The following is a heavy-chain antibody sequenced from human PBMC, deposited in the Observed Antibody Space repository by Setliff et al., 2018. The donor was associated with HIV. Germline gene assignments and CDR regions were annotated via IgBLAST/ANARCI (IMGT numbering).Heavy chain of an antibody. CDR2: IYDSGST. J-gene: IGHJ3*01. D-gene: IGHD3-3*01. Sequence: TLSLTCTVSGGSISSSTNWWTWVRQTPGKGLEWIGEIYDSGSTNYNPSLKSRVTISVDKSKNQFSLKLKSVTAADTAVYYCAGGSNFWSGYPRWSQGTMVTVSS. CDR3: AGGSNFWSGYPR. V-gene: IGHV4-4*02. CDR1: GGSISSSTNW.